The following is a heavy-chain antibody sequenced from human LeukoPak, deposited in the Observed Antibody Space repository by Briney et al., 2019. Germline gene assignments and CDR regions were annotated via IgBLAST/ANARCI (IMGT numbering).Heavy chain of an antibody. V-gene: IGHV4-4*02. J-gene: IGHJ5*02. Sequence: PSGTLSLTCAVSGGSISSSNWWSWVRQPPGKGLEWIGEIYHSRSTNYNPSLKSRVTISVDTSKNQFSLKLSSVTAADTAVYYCARHEATMVRGVILSGNWFDPWGQGTLVTVSS. CDR1: GGSISSSNW. CDR3: ARHEATMVRGVILSGNWFDP. CDR2: IYHSRST. D-gene: IGHD3-10*01.